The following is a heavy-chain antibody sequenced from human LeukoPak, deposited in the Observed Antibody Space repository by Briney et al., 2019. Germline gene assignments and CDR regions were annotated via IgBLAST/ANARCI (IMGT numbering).Heavy chain of an antibody. J-gene: IGHJ4*02. CDR1: GFTFSDYY. CDR2: ISGSGGST. CDR3: AKRGVVIRVILVGFHKEAYYFDS. D-gene: IGHD3-22*01. V-gene: IGHV3-23*01. Sequence: QPGGSLRLSCAASGFTFSDYYMSWVRQAPGKGLEWVAGISGSGGSTHYADSVKGRFTISRDNPKNTLYLQMNSLRAEDTAVYFCAKRGVVIRVILVGFHKEAYYFDSWGQGALVTVSS.